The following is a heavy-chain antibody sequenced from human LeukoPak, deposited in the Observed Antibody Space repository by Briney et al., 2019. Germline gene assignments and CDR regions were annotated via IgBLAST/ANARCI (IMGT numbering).Heavy chain of an antibody. CDR2: INPNSGGT. CDR3: ARERGSGTYTDY. Sequence: ASVKVSCKASGYTFTGYYMHWVRQAPGQGLEWMGWINPNSGGTNYAQKFQGRVTMTRDTSISTAYMELSRLRSDDTAVYYCARERGSGTYTDYWGQGTLVTVSS. CDR1: GYTFTGYY. V-gene: IGHV1-2*02. D-gene: IGHD3-10*01. J-gene: IGHJ4*02.